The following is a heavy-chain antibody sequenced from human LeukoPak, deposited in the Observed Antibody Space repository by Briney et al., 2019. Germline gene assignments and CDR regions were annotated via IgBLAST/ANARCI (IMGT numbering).Heavy chain of an antibody. CDR3: ARKWIQLWSGARFDP. Sequence: GSLRLSCAASGFTFSSYAMSWVRQAPGKGLEWIGSIYYSGSTYYNPSLKSRVTISVDTSKNQFSLKLSSVTAADTAVYYCARKWIQLWSGARFDPWGQGTLVTVSS. J-gene: IGHJ5*02. CDR1: GFTFSSYA. V-gene: IGHV4-39*01. CDR2: IYYSGST. D-gene: IGHD5-18*01.